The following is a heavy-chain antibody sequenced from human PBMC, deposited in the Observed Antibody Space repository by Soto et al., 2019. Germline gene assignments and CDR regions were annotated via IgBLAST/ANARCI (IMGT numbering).Heavy chain of an antibody. V-gene: IGHV4-34*01. CDR3: ARAKAPLYSSSWYWFDP. CDR1: CGSFSGDY. D-gene: IGHD6-13*01. J-gene: IGHJ5*02. Sequence: PSETLSVTCAVYCGSFSGDYWSWIRQPPGKGLEWIGEINHSGSTNYNPSLKSRVTISVDTSKNQFSLKLSSVTAADTAVYYCARAKAPLYSSSWYWFDPWGQGTLVTVS. CDR2: INHSGST.